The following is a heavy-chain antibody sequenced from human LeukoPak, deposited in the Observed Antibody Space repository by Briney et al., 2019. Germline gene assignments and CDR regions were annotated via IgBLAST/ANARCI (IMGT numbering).Heavy chain of an antibody. V-gene: IGHV3-74*01. Sequence: GGSLRLSCAASGFTFSDYWMHWVRQAPGKGLVWVSRINSDGSSTSYADSVKGRFTISRDNAKNTLYLQMNSLRAEDTAVYYCAREGIVGAMDDWGQGTLVTVSS. J-gene: IGHJ4*02. CDR2: INSDGSST. CDR1: GFTFSDYW. CDR3: AREGIVGAMDD. D-gene: IGHD1-26*01.